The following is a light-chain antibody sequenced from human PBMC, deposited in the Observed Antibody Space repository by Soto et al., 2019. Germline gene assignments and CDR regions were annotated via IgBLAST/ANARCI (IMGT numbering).Light chain of an antibody. J-gene: IGLJ1*01. CDR1: SSNIGAGYD. CDR3: QSYDSSLSGYV. Sequence: QSVLTQPPSVSGAPGQRVTISCTGSSSNIGAGYDVHWYQQLPGTAPKLLIYGNSNRPSGVPDRFSGSKSGPSASLAITGLQAEDEADYYCQSYDSSLSGYVFGPGTKLTVL. V-gene: IGLV1-40*01. CDR2: GNS.